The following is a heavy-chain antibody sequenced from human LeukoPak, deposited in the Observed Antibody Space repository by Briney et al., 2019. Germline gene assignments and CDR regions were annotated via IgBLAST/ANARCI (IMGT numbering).Heavy chain of an antibody. Sequence: GRSLRLSCAASGFTFSSYAMSWVRQAPGKGLEWVSAISGSGGSTYYADSVKGRFTISRDNSKNTLYLQMNSLRAEDTAVYYCAKTPITMVRIYYFDYWGQGTLVTVSS. V-gene: IGHV3-23*01. J-gene: IGHJ4*02. CDR2: ISGSGGST. D-gene: IGHD3-10*01. CDR3: AKTPITMVRIYYFDY. CDR1: GFTFSSYA.